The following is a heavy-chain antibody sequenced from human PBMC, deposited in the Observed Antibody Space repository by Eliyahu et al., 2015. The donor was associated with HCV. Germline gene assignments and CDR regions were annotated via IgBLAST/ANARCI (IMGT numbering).Heavy chain of an antibody. J-gene: IGHJ4*02. Sequence: VQLQESGPGLVKASEALSLTXPVSGASLNSYYWSWFRXPPGKGLEXIGFVYDRGNTKCNPSLKSRVTISVLTSMNQFSLNLTSVTAADTAVYYCGRYDWNYGQVDYWGQGALVTVSS. CDR2: VYDRGNT. V-gene: IGHV4-59*01. D-gene: IGHD1-7*01. CDR3: GRYDWNYGQVDY. CDR1: GASLNSYY.